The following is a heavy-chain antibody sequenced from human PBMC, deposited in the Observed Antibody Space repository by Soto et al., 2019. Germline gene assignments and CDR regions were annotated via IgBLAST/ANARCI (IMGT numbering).Heavy chain of an antibody. J-gene: IGHJ6*02. Sequence: PSETLSLTCTVTGGSISSISYYWGWIRQPPGKGLEWFGSIYYSGSTYYNPSLKSRVTISVDTSKNQFSLKLSSVTAADTAVYYCASIFSGGYGYGFYYYGMDVWGQGTTAT. V-gene: IGHV4-39*01. CDR1: GGSISSISYY. CDR2: IYYSGST. D-gene: IGHD5-18*01. CDR3: ASIFSGGYGYGFYYYGMDV.